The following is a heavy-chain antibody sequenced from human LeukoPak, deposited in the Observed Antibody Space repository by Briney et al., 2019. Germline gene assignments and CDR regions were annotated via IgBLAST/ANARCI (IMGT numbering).Heavy chain of an antibody. CDR3: ARFSSDCSTASCYLTY. CDR2: IYYSGST. CDR1: GGSISSSSYY. V-gene: IGHV4-39*07. D-gene: IGHD2-2*01. J-gene: IGHJ4*02. Sequence: SETLSLTCTVSGGSISSSSYYWGWIRQPPGKGLEWIGSIYYSGSTYYNPSLKSRVTISVDTSRNQFSLRLTSVTAADTAVYYCARFSSDCSTASCYLTYWGQGTLVTVSS.